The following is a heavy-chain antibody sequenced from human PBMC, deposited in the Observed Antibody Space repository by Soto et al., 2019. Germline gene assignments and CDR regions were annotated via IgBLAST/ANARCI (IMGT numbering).Heavy chain of an antibody. CDR3: ARGGIGYYYDSSGYRRYDY. Sequence: QVQLVQSGAEVKKPGASVKVSCKASGYTFTTYGINWVRQAPGQGLEWRGWINAYNKNTDYAQKLQGRVTMTTDTSTSTAYMELRSLRSDDTAVYYCARGGIGYYYDSSGYRRYDYWGQGTLVTVSS. V-gene: IGHV1-18*04. D-gene: IGHD3-22*01. CDR2: INAYNKNT. J-gene: IGHJ4*02. CDR1: GYTFTTYG.